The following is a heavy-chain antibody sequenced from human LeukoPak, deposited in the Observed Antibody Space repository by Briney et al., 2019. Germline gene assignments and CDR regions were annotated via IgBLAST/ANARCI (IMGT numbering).Heavy chain of an antibody. D-gene: IGHD6-19*01. J-gene: IGHJ4*02. CDR1: GFTFSAYW. CDR2: INTDGSSP. V-gene: IGHV3-74*01. CDR3: ARAEAVAGILLDY. Sequence: PGGSLRLSCAASGFTFSAYWMHWVRQAPGKGLVWVSRINTDGSSPTYAASVKGRFTISRDNAKNTLYLQMNSLTAEDTAVYYCARAEAVAGILLDYWGQGTLVTVSS.